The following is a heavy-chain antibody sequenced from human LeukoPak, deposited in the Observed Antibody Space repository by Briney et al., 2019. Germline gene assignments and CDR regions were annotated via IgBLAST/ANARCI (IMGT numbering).Heavy chain of an antibody. CDR3: TREEVAYCGGDSWCHAFDI. D-gene: IGHD2-21*02. Sequence: SETLSLTCTVSGFFSTAYYWGWIRQPPGKGLEWIGYIYYSGTTNYNPSLKSRVIISVDTSKNQFSLKLSSVTAADTAVYYCTREEVAYCGGDSWCHAFDIWGQGTMVIVSS. J-gene: IGHJ3*02. CDR1: GFFSTAYY. CDR2: IYYSGTT. V-gene: IGHV4-59*01.